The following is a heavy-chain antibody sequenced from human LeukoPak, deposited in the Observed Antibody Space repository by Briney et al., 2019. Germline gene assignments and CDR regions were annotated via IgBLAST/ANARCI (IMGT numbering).Heavy chain of an antibody. CDR2: FNPNNSAT. J-gene: IGHJ4*02. CDR1: GYIFTAYY. Sequence: ASVKISCKASGYIFTAYYMHWVRQAPGQGLEWMGWFNPNNSATAYAQKFQGRVTMTRDTSISTAYMELSNLRSDGTAVYYCARPYDSSGYYSDSWGQGTLVTVSS. D-gene: IGHD3-22*01. V-gene: IGHV1-2*02. CDR3: ARPYDSSGYYSDS.